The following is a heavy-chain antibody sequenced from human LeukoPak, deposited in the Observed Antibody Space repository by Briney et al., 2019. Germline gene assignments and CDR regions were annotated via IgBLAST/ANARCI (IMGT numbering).Heavy chain of an antibody. Sequence: GGSLRLSCAASGFTFSSYSMNWVRQAPGKGREWVSYISSSSSYIYYADSVKGRFTISRDNAENSLYLQMNSLRAEDTAVYYCARDGPNYYDFWSGYPEGGYFDYWGQGTLVTVSS. CDR2: ISSSSSYI. D-gene: IGHD3-3*01. V-gene: IGHV3-21*01. CDR1: GFTFSSYS. J-gene: IGHJ4*02. CDR3: ARDGPNYYDFWSGYPEGGYFDY.